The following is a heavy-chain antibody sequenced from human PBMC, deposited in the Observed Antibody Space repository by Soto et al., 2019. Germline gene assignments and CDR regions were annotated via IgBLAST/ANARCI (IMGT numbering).Heavy chain of an antibody. CDR3: AREIAAAWLFGLDY. CDR2: IWYDGSNK. D-gene: IGHD6-13*01. V-gene: IGHV3-33*01. Sequence: GGSLRLSCAASGFTFSSYGMHWVRQAPGKGLEWVAVIWYDGSNKYYADSVKGRFTISRDNSKNTLYLQMNSLRAEDTAVYYCAREIAAAWLFGLDYWGQGTPVTVSS. J-gene: IGHJ4*02. CDR1: GFTFSSYG.